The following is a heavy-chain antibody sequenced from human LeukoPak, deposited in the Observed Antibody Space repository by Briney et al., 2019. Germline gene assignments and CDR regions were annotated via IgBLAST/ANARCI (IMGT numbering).Heavy chain of an antibody. V-gene: IGHV1-69*06. CDR2: IIPIFGSA. D-gene: IGHD5-18*01. J-gene: IGHJ4*02. CDR3: ARDRALVRELWSASAFDY. CDR1: GGTFSSYT. Sequence: SVKVSCKASGGTFSSYTVSWVRQAPGQGLEWMGGIIPIFGSANYAQKFQGRVTITADKSTNTACMELSNLRSEDTAVYFCARDRALVRELWSASAFDYWGQGTLVTVSS.